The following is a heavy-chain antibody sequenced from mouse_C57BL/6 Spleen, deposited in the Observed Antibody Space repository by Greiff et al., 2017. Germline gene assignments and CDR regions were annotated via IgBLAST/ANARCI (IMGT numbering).Heavy chain of an antibody. Sequence: VQLQQSGAELVKPGASVKISCKASGYAFSSYWMNWVKQRPGKGLEWIGQIYPGDGDTNYNGKFKGKATLTADKSSSTAYMQLSSLTSEDSAVYFCARRVYGYDLYYAMDYWGQGTSVTVSS. V-gene: IGHV1-80*01. CDR2: IYPGDGDT. J-gene: IGHJ4*01. CDR1: GYAFSSYW. D-gene: IGHD2-2*01. CDR3: ARRVYGYDLYYAMDY.